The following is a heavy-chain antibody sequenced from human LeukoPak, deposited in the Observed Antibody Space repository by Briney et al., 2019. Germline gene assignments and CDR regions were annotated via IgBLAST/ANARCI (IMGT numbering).Heavy chain of an antibody. CDR3: AREGVAVAASFDY. CDR2: INHSGST. V-gene: IGHV4-34*01. Sequence: SETLSLTCAVYGGSFSGYYWSWIRQSPGKGLEWIGEINHSGSTNYNPSLKSRVTISVDRSKNQFSLKLSSVTAADTAVYYCAREGVAVAASFDYWGQGTLVTVSS. CDR1: GGSFSGYY. D-gene: IGHD6-19*01. J-gene: IGHJ4*02.